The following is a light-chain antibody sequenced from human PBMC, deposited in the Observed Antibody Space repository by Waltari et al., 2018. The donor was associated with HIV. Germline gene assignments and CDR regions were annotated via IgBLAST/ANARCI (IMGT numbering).Light chain of an antibody. J-gene: IGLJ2*01. CDR3: SSYAGSNVV. V-gene: IGLV2-8*01. CDR2: EVS. Sequence: QSALTQPPSASGSPGPSVTISCTGTSSDVGGYKYVSWYQQHPGKAPKLMIYEVSNRPSGVPDRFSGSKSGNTASLTVSGLQAEDEADYYCSSYAGSNVVFGGGTKLTVL. CDR1: SSDVGGYKY.